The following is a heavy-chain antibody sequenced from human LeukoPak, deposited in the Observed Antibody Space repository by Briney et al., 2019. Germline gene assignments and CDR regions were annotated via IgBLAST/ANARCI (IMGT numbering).Heavy chain of an antibody. V-gene: IGHV4-4*07. CDR2: IYTSGST. D-gene: IGHD3-22*01. Sequence: SETLSLTCTVSGGSISSYYWSWIRQPAGKGLEWIGRIYTSGSTNYNPSLKSRVTMSVDTSKNQFSLKLSSVTAADTAVYYCARVRPSYYDSSGYDVNYFDYWGQGTLVTVSS. CDR1: GGSISSYY. J-gene: IGHJ4*02. CDR3: ARVRPSYYDSSGYDVNYFDY.